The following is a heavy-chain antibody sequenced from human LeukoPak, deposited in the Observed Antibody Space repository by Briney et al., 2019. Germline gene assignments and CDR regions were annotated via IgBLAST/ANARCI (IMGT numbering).Heavy chain of an antibody. V-gene: IGHV4-59*01. CDR2: IYYSGST. D-gene: IGHD1-26*01. Sequence: SETLSLTCTVSGGSTSGNHWSWVRRPPGKGLEWIGYIYYSGSTNYNPSLKSRVTISVDTSKNQFSLKLRSVTAADTAVYYCARDQRTVGYYGMDVWGRGTTVTVSS. CDR1: GGSTSGNH. CDR3: ARDQRTVGYYGMDV. J-gene: IGHJ6*02.